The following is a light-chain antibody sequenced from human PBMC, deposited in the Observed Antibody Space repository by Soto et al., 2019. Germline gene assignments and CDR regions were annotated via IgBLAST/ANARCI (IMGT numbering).Light chain of an antibody. CDR3: QQYSSSPRT. J-gene: IGKJ2*01. CDR2: GAS. CDR1: QSISSTY. V-gene: IGKV3-20*01. Sequence: EIVLTQSPGTLSLSPGERATLSCRASQSISSTYLAWYQQKPGQAPRLLIYGASSRATAIPDRFSGSGSGTDVTLTISRLEPEDFAVYYCQQYSSSPRTFGQGTKLEIK.